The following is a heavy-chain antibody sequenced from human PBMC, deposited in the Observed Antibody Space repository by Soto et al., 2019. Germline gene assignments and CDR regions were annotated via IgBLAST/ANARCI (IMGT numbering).Heavy chain of an antibody. CDR2: IYYSGST. CDR1: GGSISSGDYY. J-gene: IGHJ2*01. D-gene: IGHD1-26*01. V-gene: IGHV4-31*03. CDR3: AKKGSPSGDHKNWYFDL. Sequence: SETLSLTCTVSGGSISSGDYYWSWIRQPPGKGLEWIGYIYYSGSTYYNPSLKSRVTISVDTSKNQFSLKLSSVTAEDTAVYYCAKKGSPSGDHKNWYFDLWGRGALVTVSS.